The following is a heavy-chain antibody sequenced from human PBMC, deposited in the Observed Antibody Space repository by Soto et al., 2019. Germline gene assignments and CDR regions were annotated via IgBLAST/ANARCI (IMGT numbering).Heavy chain of an antibody. CDR2: IYYSGST. CDR1: GGSISSGGYY. Sequence: SETLSLTCTVSGGSISSGGYYWSWIRQHPGKGLEWIGYIYYSGSTYYNPSLRSRVTISVDTSKNQFSLKLISVTAADTAVYYCARHTSLACGGGDCAPFYFQHWGQGTLVT. CDR3: ARHTSLACGGGDCAPFYFQH. V-gene: IGHV4-31*03. D-gene: IGHD2-21*02. J-gene: IGHJ1*01.